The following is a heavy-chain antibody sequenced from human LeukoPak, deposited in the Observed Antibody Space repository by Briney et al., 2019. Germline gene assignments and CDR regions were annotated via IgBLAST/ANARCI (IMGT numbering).Heavy chain of an antibody. CDR2: IYSGGST. CDR1: GFTVSCNY. D-gene: IGHD6-13*01. CDR3: ARGTGIAAASDY. Sequence: PGGSLRLYCAASGFTVSCNYMSWVRQAPGKGLEWVSVIYSGGSTYYDDSVKGGFTISRDNSKNTLFLQMNSLRAEDTAVYYCARGTGIAAASDYWGQGTLVTASS. J-gene: IGHJ4*02. V-gene: IGHV3-53*01.